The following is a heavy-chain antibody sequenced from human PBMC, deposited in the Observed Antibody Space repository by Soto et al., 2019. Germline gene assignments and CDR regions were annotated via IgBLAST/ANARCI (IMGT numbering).Heavy chain of an antibody. V-gene: IGHV1-18*01. CDR1: GYTFTSYG. CDR2: ISAYNGNT. J-gene: IGHJ6*03. Sequence: QVQLVQSGAEVKKPGASVKVSCKASGYTFTSYGISWVRQAPGQGLEWMGWISAYNGNTNYAQKLQGRVTMTTDTSTSTVYMELRSLRSDDTAVYYCARSADSSTSYYYYIDVWGKGTTVTVSS. D-gene: IGHD6-13*01. CDR3: ARSADSSTSYYYYIDV.